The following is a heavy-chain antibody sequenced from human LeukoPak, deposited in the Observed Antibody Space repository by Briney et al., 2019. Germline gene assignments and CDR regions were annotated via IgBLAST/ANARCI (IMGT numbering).Heavy chain of an antibody. CDR2: ISGPGDNT. V-gene: IGHV3-23*01. J-gene: IGHJ4*02. CDR3: ARDDGNSYYYDSSGPLGY. CDR1: GFTFSTSV. D-gene: IGHD3-22*01. Sequence: GGSLRLSCAASGFTFSTSVMGWVRQAPGKGLEWVSAISGPGDNTYYTDSVKGRFTISRDNSKNTLYLQMNSLRAEDTAVYYCARDDGNSYYYDSSGPLGYWGQGTLVTVSS.